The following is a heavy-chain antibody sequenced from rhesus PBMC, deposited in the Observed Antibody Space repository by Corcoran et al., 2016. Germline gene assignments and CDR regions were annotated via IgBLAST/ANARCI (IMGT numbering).Heavy chain of an antibody. CDR1: GFSLSTSGMG. CDR2: IYWNDDK. CDR3: ARSSNYYS. D-gene: IGHD4-23*01. V-gene: IGHV2-1*01. J-gene: IGHJ4*01. Sequence: QVTLKESGPALVKPPQTLTLTCTFSGFSLSTSGMGVGWIRQPSRNTLEWLAHIYWNDDKYYSTSLKSRLTISKDPSNNQVVLTMTNMDPVDTATYYCARSSNYYSWGQGVLVPVS.